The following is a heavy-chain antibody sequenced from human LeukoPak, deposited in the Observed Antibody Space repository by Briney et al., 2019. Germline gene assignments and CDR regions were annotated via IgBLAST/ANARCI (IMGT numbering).Heavy chain of an antibody. CDR1: VYTFTCYY. D-gene: IGHD3-10*01. Sequence: ASVTVSCMSSVYTFTCYYMHWVRQAPGQGLELMGWINPNSGGTNYAQKFQGSVTMTRDTSISTAYMELSRLRSDDTAVYYCARRGFYGSDFYFDHWGQGTQVTVSS. V-gene: IGHV1-2*02. CDR2: INPNSGGT. J-gene: IGHJ4*02. CDR3: ARRGFYGSDFYFDH.